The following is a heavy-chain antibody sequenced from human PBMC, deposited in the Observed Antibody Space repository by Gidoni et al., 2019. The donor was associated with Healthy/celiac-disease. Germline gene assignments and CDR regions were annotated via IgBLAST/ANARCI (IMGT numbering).Heavy chain of an antibody. J-gene: IGHJ3*02. CDR2: ISYDGSNK. Sequence: QVQLVESGGGVVQPGRSLRLPCAASGFPFRSYAMHWVRQAPGKGLEWVAVISYDGSNKYYADSVKGRFTISRDNSKNTLYLQMNSLRAEDTAVYYCARALEGVYYDSSGPDAFDIWGQGTMVTVSS. CDR1: GFPFRSYA. CDR3: ARALEGVYYDSSGPDAFDI. D-gene: IGHD3-22*01. V-gene: IGHV3-30*04.